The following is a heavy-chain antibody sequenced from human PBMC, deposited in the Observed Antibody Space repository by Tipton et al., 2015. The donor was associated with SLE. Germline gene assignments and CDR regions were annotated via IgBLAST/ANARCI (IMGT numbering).Heavy chain of an antibody. J-gene: IGHJ3*02. CDR3: AREDIVVVVAATRGAFDI. Sequence: LRLSCTVSGGSISSYYWSWIRQPPGKGLEWIGYIYYSGSTNYNPSLKSRVTISVDTSKNQFSLKLSSVTAADTAVYYCAREDIVVVVAATRGAFDIWGQGTMVTVSS. CDR1: GGSISSYY. D-gene: IGHD2-15*01. CDR2: IYYSGST. V-gene: IGHV4-59*12.